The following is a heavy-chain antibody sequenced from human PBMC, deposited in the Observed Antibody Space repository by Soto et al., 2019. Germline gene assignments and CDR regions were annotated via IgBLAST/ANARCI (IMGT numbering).Heavy chain of an antibody. Sequence: SETLSLTCAVYGGSFSGYYWSWIRQPPGKGLEWIGEINHSGSTNYNPSLKSRVTISVDTSKNQFSLKLSSVTAADTAVYYCARAGYDFWSGLNFDYWGQGTLVTVSS. CDR3: ARAGYDFWSGLNFDY. CDR2: INHSGST. CDR1: GGSFSGYY. J-gene: IGHJ4*02. D-gene: IGHD3-3*01. V-gene: IGHV4-34*01.